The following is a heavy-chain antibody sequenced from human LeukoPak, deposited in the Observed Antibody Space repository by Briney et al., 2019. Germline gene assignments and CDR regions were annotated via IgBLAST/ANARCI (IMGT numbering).Heavy chain of an antibody. D-gene: IGHD1-26*01. J-gene: IGHJ4*02. V-gene: IGHV4-34*01. CDR3: ARGIGYSGSYHYFDY. CDR1: GFTFSSYS. CDR2: INHSGST. Sequence: GSLRLSCAASGFTFSSYSMNWIRQPPGKGLEWIGEINHSGSTNYNPSLKSRVTISVDTSKNQFSLKLSSVTAADTAVYYCARGIGYSGSYHYFDYWGQGTLVTVSS.